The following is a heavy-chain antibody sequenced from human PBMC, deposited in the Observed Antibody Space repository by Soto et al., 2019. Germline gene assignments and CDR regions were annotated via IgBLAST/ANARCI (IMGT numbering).Heavy chain of an antibody. V-gene: IGHV1-2*04. D-gene: IGHD2-2*01. CDR1: GYTFTGYY. J-gene: IGHJ5*02. Sequence: GASVKVSCKASGYTFTGYYMHWVRQAPGQGLEWMGWINPNSGGTNYAQKFQGWVTMTRDTSISTAYMELSRLRSDDTAAYYCARGMSGKAAAISNWFDPWGQGTLVTVSS. CDR2: INPNSGGT. CDR3: ARGMSGKAAAISNWFDP.